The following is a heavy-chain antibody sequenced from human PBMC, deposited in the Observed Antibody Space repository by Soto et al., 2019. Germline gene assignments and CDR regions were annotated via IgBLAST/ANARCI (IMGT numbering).Heavy chain of an antibody. Sequence: GGSLRLSCAVSGFTFSNYGMHWVRQAPGKGLEWVAVISYDGSNKYYADSVKGRFTISRDNSKNTLYLQMNSLRAEDTAVYYCAKDSQTLQWLAPFDYWGQGTLVTVSS. CDR3: AKDSQTLQWLAPFDY. CDR1: GFTFSNYG. V-gene: IGHV3-30*18. CDR2: ISYDGSNK. J-gene: IGHJ4*02. D-gene: IGHD6-19*01.